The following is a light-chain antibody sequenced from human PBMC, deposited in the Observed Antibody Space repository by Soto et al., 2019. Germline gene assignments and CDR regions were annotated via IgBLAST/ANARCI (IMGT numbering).Light chain of an antibody. V-gene: IGLV2-11*01. Sequence: QSALTQPRSVSGSPGQSVTISCTGTSSDVVGYYYVSWYQQHPGKAPKLMIYDVNKRPSGVPDRFSASKSGITASLTISGLQAEDEADYYCCSYAGTYAFYVFGTGTKVTVL. CDR1: SSDVVGYYY. J-gene: IGLJ1*01. CDR2: DVN. CDR3: CSYAGTYAFYV.